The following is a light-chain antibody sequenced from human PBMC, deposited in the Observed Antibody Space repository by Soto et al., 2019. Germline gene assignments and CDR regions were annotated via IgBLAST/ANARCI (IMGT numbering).Light chain of an antibody. CDR3: SSYTSSTPYV. CDR1: VSDVGGYSY. J-gene: IGLJ1*01. Sequence: QSALTQPASASGSPGQSITISCTGTVSDVGGYSYVSWYQQHPGRAPKLMIYRVSNRPSGVSNRFSGSKSGNTASLTISGLQAEDEADYYCSSYTSSTPYVFGTGTKLTVL. V-gene: IGLV2-14*01. CDR2: RVS.